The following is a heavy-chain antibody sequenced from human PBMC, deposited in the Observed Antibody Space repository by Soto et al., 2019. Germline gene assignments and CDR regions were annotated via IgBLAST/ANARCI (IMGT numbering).Heavy chain of an antibody. CDR3: ARWLGYGPHFDY. J-gene: IGHJ4*02. CDR2: MYYSGST. D-gene: IGHD5-12*01. CDR1: GGSISSGDYY. V-gene: IGHV4-30-4*01. Sequence: QVQLQESGPGLVKPSQTLSLTCTVSGGSISSGDYYWSWIRQPPGKGLEWIGYMYYSGSTYYDPSLKSQVTISVATSKNQFSLKLSSVTAADTAVYYCARWLGYGPHFDYWGQGTLVTVSS.